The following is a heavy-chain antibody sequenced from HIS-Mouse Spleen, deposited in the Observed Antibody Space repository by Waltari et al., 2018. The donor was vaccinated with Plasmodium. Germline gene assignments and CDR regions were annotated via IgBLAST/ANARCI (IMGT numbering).Heavy chain of an antibody. CDR3: ARVTSSGVYWYFDL. J-gene: IGHJ2*01. D-gene: IGHD3-3*01. CDR1: GGSFSGYY. CDR2: INHSGST. V-gene: IGHV4-34*01. Sequence: QVQLQQWGAGLLKPSETLSLTCAVYGGSFSGYYWSWIRQPPGKGLEWIGEINHSGSTNYNPSLKSRGTISVDTAKNQFSLKLSSVTAADTAVYYCARVTSSGVYWYFDLWGRGTLVTVSS.